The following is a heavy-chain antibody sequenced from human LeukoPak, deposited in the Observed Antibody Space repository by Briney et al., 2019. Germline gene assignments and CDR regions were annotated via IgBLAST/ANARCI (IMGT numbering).Heavy chain of an antibody. CDR2: ISGSGGSA. CDR3: AKDSYSNYANWFDP. V-gene: IGHV3-23*01. D-gene: IGHD4-11*01. CDR1: GFTFSSYA. Sequence: GGSLRLSCAASGFTFSSYAMSWVRQAPGKGLEWVSAISGSGGSAYYADSVKGRFTISRDNSKNTLYLQMNSLRAEDTAVYYCAKDSYSNYANWFDPWGQGTLVTVSS. J-gene: IGHJ5*02.